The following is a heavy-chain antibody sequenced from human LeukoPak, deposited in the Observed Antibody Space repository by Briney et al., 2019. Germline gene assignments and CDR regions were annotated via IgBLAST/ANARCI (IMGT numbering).Heavy chain of an antibody. V-gene: IGHV3-23*01. D-gene: IGHD5-18*01. Sequence: GGSLRLSCAASGFTFSSYAMTWVRRAPGKGLEWVSAISGGGGYIYYGDSVKGRFTSSRDNSESTLYLQMNNLRAEDTAVYYCAKNRGTGMAFYDHWGQGTQVTVSS. CDR1: GFTFSSYA. CDR3: AKNRGTGMAFYDH. J-gene: IGHJ4*02. CDR2: ISGGGGYI.